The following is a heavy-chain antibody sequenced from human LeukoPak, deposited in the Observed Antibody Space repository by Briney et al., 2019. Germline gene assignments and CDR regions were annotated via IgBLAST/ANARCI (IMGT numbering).Heavy chain of an antibody. Sequence: PSETLSLTCTVSGGSISSYYWSWIRQPPGKGLEWIGYIYYSGSTNYNPSLKSRVTISVDTSKNQFSLKLSSVTAADTAVYYCARDGRSGWEVSYAFDIWGQGTMVTVSS. J-gene: IGHJ3*02. CDR3: ARDGRSGWEVSYAFDI. CDR1: GGSISSYY. CDR2: IYYSGST. D-gene: IGHD3-16*02. V-gene: IGHV4-59*01.